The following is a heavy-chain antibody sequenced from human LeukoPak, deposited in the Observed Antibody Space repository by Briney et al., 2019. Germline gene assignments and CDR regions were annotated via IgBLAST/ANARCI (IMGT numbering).Heavy chain of an antibody. V-gene: IGHV1-69*04. CDR3: ARVVVGAMRALYYYYGMDV. J-gene: IGHJ6*02. Sequence: SVKVSCKASGGTFSSYAISWVRQAPGPGLEWMGRIIPILGIANYAQKFQGRVTITADKATSTAYMELSSLRSEDTAVYYCARVVVGAMRALYYYYGMDVSGQGTTVTVSS. CDR1: GGTFSSYA. CDR2: IIPILGIA. D-gene: IGHD1-26*01.